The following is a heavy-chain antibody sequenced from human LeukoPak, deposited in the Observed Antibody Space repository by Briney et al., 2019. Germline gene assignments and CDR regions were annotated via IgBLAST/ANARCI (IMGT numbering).Heavy chain of an antibody. J-gene: IGHJ4*02. CDR3: ARAAYYDILTGYYIPEWEYYYFDY. CDR2: ISSSSSYI. Sequence: GGSLRLSCAASGFTFSSYSMNWVRQAPGKGLEWVSSISSSSSYIYYADSVKGRFTISRDNAKNSLYPQMNSLRAEDTAVYYCARAAYYDILTGYYIPEWEYYYFDYWGQGTLVTVSS. V-gene: IGHV3-21*01. CDR1: GFTFSSYS. D-gene: IGHD3-9*01.